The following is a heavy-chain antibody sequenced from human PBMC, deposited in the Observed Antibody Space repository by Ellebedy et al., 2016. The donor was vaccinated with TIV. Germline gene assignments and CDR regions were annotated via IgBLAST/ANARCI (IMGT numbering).Heavy chain of an antibody. CDR3: ARGTL. V-gene: IGHV3-7*03. J-gene: IGHJ4*02. CDR2: IKDDGTER. Sequence: PGGSLRLSCAASGLTVRGYWMRWVRQAPGKGLEWVANIKDDGTERGSVDSVKGRFTIPRDDAKNSLYLQMKSLRVEDAAMYYCARGTLWGQGTLVTVSS. CDR1: GLTVRGYW.